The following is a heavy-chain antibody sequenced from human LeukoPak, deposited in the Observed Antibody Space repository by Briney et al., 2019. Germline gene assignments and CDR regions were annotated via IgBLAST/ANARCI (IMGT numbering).Heavy chain of an antibody. J-gene: IGHJ4*02. CDR1: GDSISSSNCY. D-gene: IGHD3-10*01. CDR3: ARQTGSGLFSLP. Sequence: SETLSLTCTVSGDSISSSNCYWGWIRQPPGKGLEWIGSIYFSGGTYYNASLKSRVTISVDTSKNQFSLKLSSVTAADTAVYYCARQTGSGLFSLPGGQGTLVSVSS. V-gene: IGHV4-39*01. CDR2: IYFSGGT.